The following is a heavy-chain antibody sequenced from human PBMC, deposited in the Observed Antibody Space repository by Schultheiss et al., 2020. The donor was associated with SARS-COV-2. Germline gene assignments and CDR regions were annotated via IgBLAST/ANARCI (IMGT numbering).Heavy chain of an antibody. D-gene: IGHD3-3*01. V-gene: IGHV4-31*03. CDR1: GGSISSGGYY. Sequence: SETLSLTCTVSGGSISSGGYYWSWIRKHPGKGLEWIGYIYYSGSTYYNPSLKSRVTISVDTSKNQFSLKLSSVTAADTAVYYCARERAGAITIFGVVTRYGMDVWGQGTTVTVSS. CDR2: IYYSGST. J-gene: IGHJ6*02. CDR3: ARERAGAITIFGVVTRYGMDV.